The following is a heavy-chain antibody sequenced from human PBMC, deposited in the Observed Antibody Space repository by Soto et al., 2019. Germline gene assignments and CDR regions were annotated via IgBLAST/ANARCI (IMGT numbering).Heavy chain of an antibody. J-gene: IGHJ6*03. CDR2: ISSSSSTI. D-gene: IGHD3-3*01. CDR1: GFTFSSYS. Sequence: GGSLRLSCAASGFTFSSYSMNWVRQAPGKGLEWVSYISSSSSTIYYADSVKGRFTISRDNAKNSLYLQMNSLRAEDTAVYYCARANDFWSGYSYYYYMDVWGKGTTVTVSS. CDR3: ARANDFWSGYSYYYYMDV. V-gene: IGHV3-48*01.